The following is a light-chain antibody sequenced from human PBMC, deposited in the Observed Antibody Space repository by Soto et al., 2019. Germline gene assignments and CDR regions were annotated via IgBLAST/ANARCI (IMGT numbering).Light chain of an antibody. CDR3: QQYSTSLT. CDR2: GAS. CDR1: QSVGST. V-gene: IGKV3-15*01. J-gene: IGKJ4*02. Sequence: EILMTQSPATLSVSPGERVILSCRASQSVGSTLAWYQQKPGQAPRLLIRGASTRATGVPARFNGSGSGTEFTRTISSLQSEDFAVYYCQQYSTSLTFGGGTTLEIK.